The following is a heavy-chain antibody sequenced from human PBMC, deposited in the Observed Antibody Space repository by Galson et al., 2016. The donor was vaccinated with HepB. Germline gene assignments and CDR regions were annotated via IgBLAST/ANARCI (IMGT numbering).Heavy chain of an antibody. CDR3: AKVGRFGSGSFLKPFDS. V-gene: IGHV3-23*01. CDR2: ISESGVTT. Sequence: LRLSCAASGFAFVNYAMNWVRQAPGKGLEWVSGISESGVTTYYATSVRGRLTISRDNSSNTLFLQMNSLRVEDTAVYYCAKVGRFGSGSFLKPFDSWGQGILVTVSS. D-gene: IGHD3-10*01. J-gene: IGHJ4*02. CDR1: GFAFVNYA.